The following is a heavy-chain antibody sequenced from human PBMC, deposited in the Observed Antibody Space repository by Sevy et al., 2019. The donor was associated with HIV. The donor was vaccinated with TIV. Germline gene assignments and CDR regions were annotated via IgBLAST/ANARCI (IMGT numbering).Heavy chain of an antibody. CDR1: GGTFSSYG. D-gene: IGHD6-19*01. J-gene: IGHJ4*02. CDR2: IIPILGTV. V-gene: IGHV1-69*13. Sequence: ASVKVSCKASGGTFSSYGISWVRQAPGQGLEWMGGIIPILGTVKYAQKFQGRVTITGDESTKTAYMELSSLRSEDTAVYYCARGGGNGWYYFDYWGQETLVTVPS. CDR3: ARGGGNGWYYFDY.